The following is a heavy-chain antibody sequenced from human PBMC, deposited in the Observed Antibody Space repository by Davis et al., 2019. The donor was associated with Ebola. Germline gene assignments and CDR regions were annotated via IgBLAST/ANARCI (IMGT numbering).Heavy chain of an antibody. Sequence: SETLSLTCTVSGGSISSSSYYWGWIRQPPGKGLEWIGSIYYSGSTYYNPSLKSRVTISVDTSKNQFSLKLSSVTAADTAVYYCAGQGSSSVYWGQGTLVTVSS. CDR1: GGSISSSSYY. CDR3: AGQGSSSVY. D-gene: IGHD6-6*01. V-gene: IGHV4-39*07. J-gene: IGHJ4*02. CDR2: IYYSGST.